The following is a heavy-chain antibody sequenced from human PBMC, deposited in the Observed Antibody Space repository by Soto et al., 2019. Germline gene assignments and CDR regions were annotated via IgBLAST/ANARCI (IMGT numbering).Heavy chain of an antibody. CDR1: GDNVSSNSAA. D-gene: IGHD1-26*01. V-gene: IGHV6-1*01. J-gene: IGHJ6*02. Sequence: PSPTLSLTCAISGDNVSSNSAAWNWIRQSPSRGLEWLGRTYYRSKWYYDYATSVKSRITINADTSKNQFSLQLNSVTPEDTAVYYCARLLAGVDYGMDVWGQGTTVTVSS. CDR2: TYYRSKWYY. CDR3: ARLLAGVDYGMDV.